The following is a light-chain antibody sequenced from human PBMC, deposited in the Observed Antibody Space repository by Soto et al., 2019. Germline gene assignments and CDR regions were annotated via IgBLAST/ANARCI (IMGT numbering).Light chain of an antibody. Sequence: EIVLTQSPGTLSLSPGERATLSCRASQSVNSLYLAWYQQKPGQAPRLLIYDASNRATGIPDRFSGSGSGTDFTLTISRLEPEDFTVSYCQWHSGSQTIGGGTKVEIK. CDR1: QSVNSLY. V-gene: IGKV3-20*01. CDR2: DAS. CDR3: QWHSGSQT. J-gene: IGKJ4*01.